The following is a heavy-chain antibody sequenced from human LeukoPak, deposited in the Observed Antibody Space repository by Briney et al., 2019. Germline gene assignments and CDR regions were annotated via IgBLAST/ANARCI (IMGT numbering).Heavy chain of an antibody. CDR1: KFTVSSYY. V-gene: IGHV3-53*01. J-gene: IGHJ3*01. CDR2: IYSAGTT. CDR3: ARLDSHAFDF. Sequence: GGSLRLSCAASKFTVSSYYMTWVRQAPGKGLEWVSVIYSAGTTYYADSVKGRFTISRDNSKNTVYLQMNSLRAEDTAVYFCARLDSHAFDFWGQGTMVTAS. D-gene: IGHD1-1*01.